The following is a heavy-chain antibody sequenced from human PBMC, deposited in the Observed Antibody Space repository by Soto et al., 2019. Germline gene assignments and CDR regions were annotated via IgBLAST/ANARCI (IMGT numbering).Heavy chain of an antibody. D-gene: IGHD3-10*01. CDR3: ARGGGITMVRGVINSNWFDP. V-gene: IGHV4-30-4*01. Sequence: PSETLSLTCTVSGGSISSGDYYWSWIRQPPGKGLEWIGYIYYSGSTYYNPSLKSRVTISVDTSKNQFSLKLSSVTAADTAVYYCARGGGITMVRGVINSNWFDPWGQGTLVTV. J-gene: IGHJ5*02. CDR2: IYYSGST. CDR1: GGSISSGDYY.